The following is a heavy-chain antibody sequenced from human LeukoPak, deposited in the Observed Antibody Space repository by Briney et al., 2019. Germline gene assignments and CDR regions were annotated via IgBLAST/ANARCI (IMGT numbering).Heavy chain of an antibody. D-gene: IGHD3-10*01. CDR2: INPNSGGT. J-gene: IGHJ5*02. CDR1: GYTFTGYY. CDR3: ARGRYGSGSYINGKKGFDP. V-gene: IGHV1-2*02. Sequence: AASVKVSCKASGYTFTGYYMHWVRQAPGQGLGWMGWINPNSGGTNYAQKFQGRVTMTRDTSISTAYMELSRLRSDDTAVYYCARGRYGSGSYINGKKGFDPWGQGTLVTVSS.